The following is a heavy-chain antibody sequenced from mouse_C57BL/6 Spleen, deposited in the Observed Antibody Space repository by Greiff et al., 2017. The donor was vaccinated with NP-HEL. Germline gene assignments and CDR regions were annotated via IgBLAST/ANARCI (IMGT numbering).Heavy chain of an antibody. CDR1: GYTFTSYG. CDR3: ARLYGSSPYWYFDV. D-gene: IGHD1-1*01. CDR2: IYPRSVNT. J-gene: IGHJ1*03. V-gene: IGHV1-81*01. Sequence: VKLMESGAELARPGASVKLSCKASGYTFTSYGISWVKQRTGQGLEWIGEIYPRSVNTYYNEKFKGKATLTAVKSSSTAYMELLSLTSEDSAVYFCARLYGSSPYWYFDVWGTGTTVTVSS.